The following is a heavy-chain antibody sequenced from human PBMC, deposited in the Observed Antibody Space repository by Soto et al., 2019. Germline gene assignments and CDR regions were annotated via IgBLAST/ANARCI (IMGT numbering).Heavy chain of an antibody. CDR2: IYYSGST. D-gene: IGHD1-26*01. CDR1: GGSISSYY. CDR3: ARDRVVGANGFDP. J-gene: IGHJ5*02. Sequence: SETLSLTCTVSGGSISSYYWSWIRQPPGKGLEWIGYIYYSGSTNYNPSLKSRVTISVDTSKNQFSLKLSSVTAADTAVYYCARDRVVGANGFDPWGQGTLVTVSS. V-gene: IGHV4-59*01.